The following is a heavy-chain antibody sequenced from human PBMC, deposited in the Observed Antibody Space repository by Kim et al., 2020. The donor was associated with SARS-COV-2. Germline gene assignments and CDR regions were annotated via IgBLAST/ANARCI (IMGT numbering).Heavy chain of an antibody. CDR1: GGTFSSYA. D-gene: IGHD1-26*01. J-gene: IGHJ3*02. CDR3: ARVRIVGATLDAFDI. CDR2: IIPIFGTA. Sequence: SVKVSCKASGGTFSSYAISWVRQAPGQGLEWMGGIIPIFGTANYAQKFQGRVTITADESTSTAYMELSSLRSEDTAVYYCARVRIVGATLDAFDIWGQGTMVTVSS. V-gene: IGHV1-69*13.